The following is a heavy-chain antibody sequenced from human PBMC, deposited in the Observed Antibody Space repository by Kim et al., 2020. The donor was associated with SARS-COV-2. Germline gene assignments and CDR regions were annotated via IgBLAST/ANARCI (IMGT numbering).Heavy chain of an antibody. V-gene: IGHV3-48*02. CDR1: GFTFSSYS. CDR3: ARMGNTYYYDSSGSPPDY. Sequence: GGSLRLSCAASGFTFSSYSMNWVRQAPGKGLEWVSYISSSSSTIYYADSVKGRFTISRDNAKNSLYLQMNSLRDEDTAVYYCARMGNTYYYDSSGSPPDYWGQGTLVTVSS. J-gene: IGHJ4*02. D-gene: IGHD3-22*01. CDR2: ISSSSSTI.